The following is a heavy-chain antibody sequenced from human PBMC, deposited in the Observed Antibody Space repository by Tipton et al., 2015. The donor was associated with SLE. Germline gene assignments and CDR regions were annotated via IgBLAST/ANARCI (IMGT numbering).Heavy chain of an antibody. CDR1: GYTFSSYG. Sequence: QLVQSGAEMGQPGASVRVSCKASGYTFSSYGISWVRQAPGQGLEWMGWISAYNGNTNYAQKLQGRVTMTTDTSTSTAYMELRSLRSDDTAVYYCAIAVADTFFFDYWGQGALVTVSS. CDR3: AIAVADTFFFDY. V-gene: IGHV1-18*01. J-gene: IGHJ4*02. CDR2: ISAYNGNT. D-gene: IGHD6-19*01.